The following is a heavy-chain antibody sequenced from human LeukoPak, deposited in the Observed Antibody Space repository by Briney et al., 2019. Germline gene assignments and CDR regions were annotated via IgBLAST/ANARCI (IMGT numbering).Heavy chain of an antibody. J-gene: IGHJ4*02. D-gene: IGHD1-26*01. CDR1: GFTLRNTW. Sequence: PGGSLRLSCAASGFTLRNTWMAWDRQAPGKGLEWVANINQDASTKHYVDSVKGRFTISRDNAKNSLYLQMNSLRAEDTAVYYCARDQSGSLDYWGQGTLVTVSS. V-gene: IGHV3-7*01. CDR2: INQDASTK. CDR3: ARDQSGSLDY.